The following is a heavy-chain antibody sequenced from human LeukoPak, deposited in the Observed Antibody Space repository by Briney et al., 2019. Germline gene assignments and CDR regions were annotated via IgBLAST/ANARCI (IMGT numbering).Heavy chain of an antibody. CDR1: GW. Sequence: PGGSLRLSCAGSGWMHWVRQAPGKGLEWVAFIRYDGSNKYYADSVKGRFTISRDNFKNTLYLQMNSLRAEDTAVYYCAKASRDCSSIKCWGHWCDPWGQGTLVTVSS. J-gene: IGHJ5*02. CDR3: AKASRDCSSIKCWGHWCDP. CDR2: IRYDGSNK. V-gene: IGHV3-30*02. D-gene: IGHD2-2*01.